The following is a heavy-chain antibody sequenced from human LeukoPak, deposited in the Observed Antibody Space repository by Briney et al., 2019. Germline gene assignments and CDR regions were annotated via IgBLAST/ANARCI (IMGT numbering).Heavy chain of an antibody. J-gene: IGHJ4*02. CDR1: GFTFSTYW. Sequence: GGSLRLSCVASGFTFSTYWMHWVRQAPGKGLVWVSRINSDGSSTSYADSVKGRFTISRDNAKNTLYLQMNSLRAEDTAVYYCVRIVGVPTADNYWGPGTLVTVSS. V-gene: IGHV3-74*01. CDR2: INSDGSST. CDR3: VRIVGVPTADNY. D-gene: IGHD2-2*01.